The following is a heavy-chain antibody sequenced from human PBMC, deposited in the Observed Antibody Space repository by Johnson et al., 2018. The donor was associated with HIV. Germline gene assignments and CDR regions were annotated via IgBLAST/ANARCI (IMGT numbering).Heavy chain of an antibody. CDR1: GFTFDDYG. CDR3: ARDDDPPDAFDI. J-gene: IGHJ3*02. Sequence: VQLVESGGGVVQPGRSLRLSCAASGFTFDDYGMSWVRQAPGKGLEWVSAISGSGGSTYYADSVKGRFTISRDNSKNTLYLQMNSLRAEDTAVYYCARDDDPPDAFDIWGQGTMVTVSS. V-gene: IGHV3-23*04. CDR2: ISGSGGST.